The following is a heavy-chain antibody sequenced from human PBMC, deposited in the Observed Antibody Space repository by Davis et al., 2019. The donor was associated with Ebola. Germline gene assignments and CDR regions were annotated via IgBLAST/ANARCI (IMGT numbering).Heavy chain of an antibody. Sequence: PGGSLRLSCAASGFDFSDCGMHLVRQAPDKRLEWVALLSTTGCEQVYAPPVKARFTISKDNSKNTLYLQMNSLRPEDTAIHYCVRGYSYAMAKWGQGTSVFVSS. CDR2: LSTTGCEQ. V-gene: IGHV3-30*03. D-gene: IGHD5-24*01. CDR3: VRGYSYAMAK. J-gene: IGHJ6*02. CDR1: GFDFSDCG.